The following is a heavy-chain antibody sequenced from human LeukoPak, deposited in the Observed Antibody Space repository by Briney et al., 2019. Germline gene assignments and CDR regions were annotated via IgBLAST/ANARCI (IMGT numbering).Heavy chain of an antibody. CDR1: GFTFSNYA. V-gene: IGHV3-30*04. Sequence: PGGSLRLSCAASGFTFSNYAFQWVRQAPGKGLEWVAVISKDGRNKNHAGSVKGRFTISRDNSKNTLYLQMDSLRVEDTAVYYCARDVGTDTITTGIAYWGQGTLVTVSS. CDR3: ARDVGTDTITTGIAY. CDR2: ISKDGRNK. D-gene: IGHD4-11*01. J-gene: IGHJ4*02.